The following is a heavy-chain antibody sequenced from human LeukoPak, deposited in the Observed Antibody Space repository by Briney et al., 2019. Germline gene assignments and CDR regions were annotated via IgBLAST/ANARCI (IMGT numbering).Heavy chain of an antibody. D-gene: IGHD3-10*01. Sequence: GGSLRLSCAASGFTFSSYGMNWVRQAPGKGLEWVAVISYDGTNKFYVDSLRGRFTISRDNSKNTLYLQMDSLRAEDTAVYYCAKDGYYGSGTFPDYWGQGTLVTVSS. V-gene: IGHV3-30*18. CDR1: GFTFSSYG. J-gene: IGHJ4*02. CDR2: ISYDGTNK. CDR3: AKDGYYGSGTFPDY.